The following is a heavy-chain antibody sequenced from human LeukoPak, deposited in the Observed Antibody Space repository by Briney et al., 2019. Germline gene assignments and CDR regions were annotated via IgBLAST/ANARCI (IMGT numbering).Heavy chain of an antibody. Sequence: PGGSLRLSCAASGFTFDDYAMHWVRQAPGKGLEWVSLISGVGSSTYYTDSVKGRFTISRDNSKNSLYLQMNSLRTEDTALYYCAKDRGNSFLYYYYGMDVWGQGTTVTVSS. CDR2: ISGVGSST. CDR1: GFTFDDYA. V-gene: IGHV3-43*02. J-gene: IGHJ6*02. CDR3: AKDRGNSFLYYYYGMDV. D-gene: IGHD6-13*01.